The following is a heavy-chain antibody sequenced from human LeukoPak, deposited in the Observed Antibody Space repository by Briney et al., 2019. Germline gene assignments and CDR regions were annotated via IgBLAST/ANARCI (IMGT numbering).Heavy chain of an antibody. CDR2: INPNSGGT. Sequence: SVKVSCKASGYTFTGYYMHWVRQAPGQGLEWMGWINPNSGGTNYAQKFQGRVTMTRDTSISTAYMELSRLRSDDTAVYYCAREWGRAASGDPWGQGTLVTVSS. CDR3: AREWGRAASGDP. V-gene: IGHV1-2*02. CDR1: GYTFTGYY. D-gene: IGHD6-13*01. J-gene: IGHJ5*02.